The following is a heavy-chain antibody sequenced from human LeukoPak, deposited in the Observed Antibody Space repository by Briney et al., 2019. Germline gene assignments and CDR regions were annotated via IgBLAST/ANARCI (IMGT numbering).Heavy chain of an antibody. CDR1: GGSISSSSYY. J-gene: IGHJ3*02. D-gene: IGHD3-22*01. CDR3: ARFYDSSGYYFLHDAFDI. V-gene: IGHV4-39*07. Sequence: PSETLSLTCTVSGGSISSSSYYWGWIRQPPGKGLEWIGSIYYSGSTYYNPSLKSRVTISVDTSKNQFSLKLSSVTAADTAVYYCARFYDSSGYYFLHDAFDIWGQGTMVTVSS. CDR2: IYYSGST.